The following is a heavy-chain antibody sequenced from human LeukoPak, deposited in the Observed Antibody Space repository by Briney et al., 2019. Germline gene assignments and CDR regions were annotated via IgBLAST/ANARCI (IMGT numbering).Heavy chain of an antibody. Sequence: GGSLRLSCAASGFTFSSYAMSWFRQAPGKGLEWVSGISGSGIGGRTHYADSVKGRFTISRDNSKNTLYLQMNSLRAEDTAVYYCASAFTIFGVVITEPDYWGQGTLVTVSS. CDR3: ASAFTIFGVVITEPDY. J-gene: IGHJ4*02. D-gene: IGHD3-3*01. V-gene: IGHV3-23*01. CDR1: GFTFSSYA. CDR2: ISGSGIGGRT.